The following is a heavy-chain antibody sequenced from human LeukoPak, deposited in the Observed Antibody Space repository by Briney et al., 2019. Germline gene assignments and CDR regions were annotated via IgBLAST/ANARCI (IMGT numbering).Heavy chain of an antibody. CDR3: ARVDTAMVFDY. D-gene: IGHD5-18*01. V-gene: IGHV3-30*04. J-gene: IGHJ4*02. CDR1: GFTFSSYA. CDR2: ISYDGSNK. Sequence: GGSLRLSCAASGFTFSSYAMHWVRQAPGKGLEWVAVISYDGSNKYYADSVKGRFTISRDNSKNTLYLQMNSLRAEDTAVYYCARVDTAMVFDYWGQGTLVTVSS.